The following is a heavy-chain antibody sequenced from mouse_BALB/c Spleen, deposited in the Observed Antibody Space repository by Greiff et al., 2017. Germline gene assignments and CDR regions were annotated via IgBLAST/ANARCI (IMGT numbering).Heavy chain of an antibody. V-gene: IGHV1-84*02. D-gene: IGHD2-1*01. CDR3: ARRGPYGNYGGSWFAY. Sequence: QVQLQQSGPELVKPGASVKISCKASGYTFTDYYINWVKQKPGQGLEWIGWIYPGSGNTKYNEKFKGKATLTVDTSSSTAYMQLSSLTSEDTAVYFCARRGPYGNYGGSWFAYWGQGTLVTVSA. CDR1: GYTFTDYY. CDR2: IYPGSGNT. J-gene: IGHJ3*01.